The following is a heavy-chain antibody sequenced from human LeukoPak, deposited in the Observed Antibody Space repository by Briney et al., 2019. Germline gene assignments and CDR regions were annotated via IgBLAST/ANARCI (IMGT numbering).Heavy chain of an antibody. CDR3: ARETSQKGAHYMDV. CDR1: GGSISSYY. D-gene: IGHD3-16*01. J-gene: IGHJ6*03. CDR2: IYYSGYT. V-gene: IGHV4-59*01. Sequence: PSETLSLTCTVSGGSISSYYWSWIRQPPGKGLKWIGNIYYSGYTTYSPSLRSRVTISVDTSKNQFSLKLSSVTAADTAVYYCARETSQKGAHYMDVWGKGTTITISS.